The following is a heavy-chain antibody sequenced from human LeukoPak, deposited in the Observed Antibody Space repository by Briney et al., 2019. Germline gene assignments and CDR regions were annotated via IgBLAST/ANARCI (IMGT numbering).Heavy chain of an antibody. Sequence: GGSLRLSCAAAGFTVSSYAMHWGRQAPGKGLEWVAVISFDGSNKYYADSVKGRLAISRDNSKNTLYLQMNSLRPEDTAVYYCARDGYYYGSGSYLGDWGQGTLVTVSS. CDR1: GFTVSSYA. D-gene: IGHD3-10*01. CDR2: ISFDGSNK. J-gene: IGHJ4*02. CDR3: ARDGYYYGSGSYLGD. V-gene: IGHV3-30*09.